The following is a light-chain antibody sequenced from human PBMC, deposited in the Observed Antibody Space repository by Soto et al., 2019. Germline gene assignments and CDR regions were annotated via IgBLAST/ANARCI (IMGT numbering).Light chain of an antibody. V-gene: IGKV3-15*01. CDR2: GAS. CDR3: QQYINWSQKT. CDR1: QSVSSN. J-gene: IGKJ1*01. Sequence: EIVMTQSPATLSVSPGERATLSCRASQSVSSNLAWYQQKPGQAPRLLIYGASTRATGIPARFSGSGSGTEFTLTISSLQSDDCAVYSCQQYINWSQKTFGQGTKV.